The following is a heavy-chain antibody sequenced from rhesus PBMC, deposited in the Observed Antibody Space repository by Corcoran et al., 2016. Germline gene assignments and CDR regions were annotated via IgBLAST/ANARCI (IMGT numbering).Heavy chain of an antibody. CDR2: IYGNSTST. CDR3: ARKIVGTLYFDY. J-gene: IGHJ4*01. CDR1: GGSISSNY. D-gene: IGHD5-24*01. V-gene: IGHV4S16*01. Sequence: QVQLQESGPGLVKPSETLSLTCAVSGGSISSNYWSWLRQPPRKGLEWIGYIYGNSTSTNYNPSLMKRVTISKDSSKNQFSLKLSSRTASDTAVYYCARKIVGTLYFDYWGQGVLVTVSS.